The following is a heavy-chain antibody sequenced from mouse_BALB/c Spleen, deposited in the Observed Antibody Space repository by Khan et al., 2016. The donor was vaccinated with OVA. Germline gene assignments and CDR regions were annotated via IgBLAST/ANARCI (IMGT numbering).Heavy chain of an antibody. CDR2: MWAGGSP. J-gene: IGHJ3*01. Sequence: QVQLKESGPGLVAPSQSLSIICTVSGFSLTSYGVHWVRQPPGKGLEWLGVMWAGGSPNYNSALMSRLSISIDNSKSQVFLKMNSLQTDDTAMYYCARPYYGSAWFAYWGQGTLVTVSA. V-gene: IGHV2-9*02. D-gene: IGHD1-1*01. CDR1: GFSLTSYG. CDR3: ARPYYGSAWFAY.